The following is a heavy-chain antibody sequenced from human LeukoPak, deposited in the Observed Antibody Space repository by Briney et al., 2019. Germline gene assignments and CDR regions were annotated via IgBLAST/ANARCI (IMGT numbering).Heavy chain of an antibody. V-gene: IGHV3-23*01. CDR1: GFTVSSNY. J-gene: IGHJ4*02. D-gene: IGHD3-10*01. Sequence: PGGSLRLSCAASGFTVSSNYMSWVRQAPGKGLEWVSVISGSGGSTYYADSVKGRFTISRDNSKNTLYLQMNSLRAEDTAVYYCAKGTTMVRGVIITFDDWGQGTLVTVSS. CDR2: ISGSGGST. CDR3: AKGTTMVRGVIITFDD.